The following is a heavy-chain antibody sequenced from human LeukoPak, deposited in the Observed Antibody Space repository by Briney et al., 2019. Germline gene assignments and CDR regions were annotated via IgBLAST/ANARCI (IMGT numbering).Heavy chain of an antibody. Sequence: PSETLSLTCTVSGGSLSSSSYYWGWIRQPPGKGLEWIGSIYYSGSTYYNPSLKSRATISVDTSKNQYSLKLSSVTAADTAVYYCARVVATIQVLDYWGQGTLVTVSS. J-gene: IGHJ4*02. D-gene: IGHD5-12*01. CDR1: GGSLSSSSYY. V-gene: IGHV4-39*01. CDR2: IYYSGST. CDR3: ARVVATIQVLDY.